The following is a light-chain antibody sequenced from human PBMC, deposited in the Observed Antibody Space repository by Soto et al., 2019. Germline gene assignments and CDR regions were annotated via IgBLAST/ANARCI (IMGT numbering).Light chain of an antibody. CDR1: QGITNY. CDR2: AAS. J-gene: IGKJ2*01. CDR3: QQLNNYPRT. Sequence: DIPLTQSPSFLSASIRDRVTITCRASQGITNYLAWYQQKPGKAPKLLIYAASTLQSGVPSRFSGSGSGTEFTLTIASLQPEDFATYYCQQLNNYPRTFGQGTKLEI. V-gene: IGKV1-9*01.